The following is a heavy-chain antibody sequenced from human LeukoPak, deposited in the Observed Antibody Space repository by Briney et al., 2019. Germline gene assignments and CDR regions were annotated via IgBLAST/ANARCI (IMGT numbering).Heavy chain of an antibody. V-gene: IGHV3-48*03. CDR2: ISSSGSTI. CDR1: GFTFSSYE. J-gene: IGHJ4*02. Sequence: GGSLRLSCAASGFTFSSYEMNWVRQAPGKGLEWVSYISSSGSTIYYADSVKGRFTISRDNAKNSLYLQMNSLRAEDTAVYYCARDPGYGSFDYWGQGTLVTVSS. CDR3: ARDPGYGSFDY. D-gene: IGHD5-12*01.